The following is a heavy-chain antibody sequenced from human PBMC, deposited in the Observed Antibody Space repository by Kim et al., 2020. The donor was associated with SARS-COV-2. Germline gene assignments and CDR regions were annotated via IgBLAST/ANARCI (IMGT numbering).Heavy chain of an antibody. V-gene: IGHV3-74*01. CDR3: ARGFDI. CDR2: INGAGRTT. CDR1: GFTFSSYV. J-gene: IGHJ3*02. Sequence: GGSLRLSCAASGFTFSSYVMHWVRQAPGEGLLWVSHINGAGRTTSYADSVKGRFTTSRDNAKNTLYLQMNSLRAEDTAVYYCARGFDIWGQGTMVTVSS.